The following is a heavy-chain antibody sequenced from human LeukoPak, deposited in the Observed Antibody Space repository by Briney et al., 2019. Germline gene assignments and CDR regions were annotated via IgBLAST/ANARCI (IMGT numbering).Heavy chain of an antibody. CDR3: AREAYGSGSESPVYYYYGMDV. D-gene: IGHD3-10*01. CDR2: ITSDGNNK. V-gene: IGHV3-30*03. Sequence: PGRSLRLSCAASGLTFSNHGMHWVRQAPGKGLEWVAMITSDGNNKYYADSVKGRFTISRDNSKNTLYLQMNSLRAEDTAVYYCAREAYGSGSESPVYYYYGMDVWGQGTTVTVSS. CDR1: GLTFSNHG. J-gene: IGHJ6*02.